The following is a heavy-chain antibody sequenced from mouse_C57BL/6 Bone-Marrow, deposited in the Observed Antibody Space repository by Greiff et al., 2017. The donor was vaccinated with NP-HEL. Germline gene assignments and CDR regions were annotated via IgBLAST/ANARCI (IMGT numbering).Heavy chain of an antibody. CDR2: IYPRSGNT. V-gene: IGHV1-81*01. Sequence: VQVVESGAELARPGASVKLSCKASGYTFTSYGISWVKQRTGQGLEWIGEIYPRSGNTYYNEKFKGKATLTADKSSSTAYMELRSLTSEDSAVYFCARYELGRASYWGQGTTLTVSS. J-gene: IGHJ2*01. CDR3: ARYELGRASY. CDR1: GYTFTSYG. D-gene: IGHD4-1*01.